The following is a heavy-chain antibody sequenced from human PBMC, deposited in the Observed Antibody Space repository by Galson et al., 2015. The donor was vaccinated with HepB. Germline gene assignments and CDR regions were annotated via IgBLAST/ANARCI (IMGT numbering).Heavy chain of an antibody. J-gene: IGHJ6*02. CDR2: IIPIFGTA. CDR1: GGTFSSYA. CDR3: ARDWGVRSYSSSSSPSYYYYGMDV. V-gene: IGHV1-69*13. D-gene: IGHD6-6*01. Sequence: SVKVSCKASGGTFSSYAISWVRQAPGQGLEWMGGIIPIFGTANYAQKFQGRVTITADESTSTAYMELSSLRSEDTAVYYCARDWGVRSYSSSSSPSYYYYGMDVWGQGTTVTVSS.